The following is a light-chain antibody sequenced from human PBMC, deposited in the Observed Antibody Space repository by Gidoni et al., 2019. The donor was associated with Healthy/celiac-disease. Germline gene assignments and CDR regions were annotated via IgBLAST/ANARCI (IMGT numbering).Light chain of an antibody. Sequence: EIVLTQSPGTLSLSPGERATLSCRASQSVSSSYLAWYQQKPGQAPRLLIYGASSGSGTDFTLTISRLEPEDFAVYYCQQYGSSPGTFXQXTKVEIK. J-gene: IGKJ1*01. CDR1: QSVSSSY. CDR3: QQYGSSPGT. V-gene: IGKV3-20*01. CDR2: GAS.